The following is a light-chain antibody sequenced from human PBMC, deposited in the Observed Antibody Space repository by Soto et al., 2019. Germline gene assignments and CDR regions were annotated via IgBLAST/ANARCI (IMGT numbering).Light chain of an antibody. CDR3: QHYGDRPPVT. V-gene: IGKV3-15*01. CDR1: QSISIN. J-gene: IGKJ4*01. CDR2: GAS. Sequence: EIVMTQSPATLSVSPGETATLSCWASQSISINLAWYQHKPGQPPRLLIYGASTRATGTPARFSGSGSGTDFTLTINSLQSDDLAVYYCQHYGDRPPVTFGGGTKVEVK.